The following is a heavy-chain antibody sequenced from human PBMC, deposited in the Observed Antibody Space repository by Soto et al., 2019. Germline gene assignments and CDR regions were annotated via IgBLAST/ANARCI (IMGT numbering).Heavy chain of an antibody. CDR1: GFTFSSYG. D-gene: IGHD3-22*01. V-gene: IGHV3-33*01. CDR2: IWYDGSNK. J-gene: IGHJ4*02. Sequence: QVQLVESGGGVVQPGRSLRLSCAASGFTFSSYGMHWVRQAPGKGLEWVAVIWYDGSNKYYADSVKGRFTISRDNSKNTLYLQMNSLRAEDTAVYYCARGCEYDDSSGDWAAWDDWGQGTLVTVSS. CDR3: ARGCEYDDSSGDWAAWDD.